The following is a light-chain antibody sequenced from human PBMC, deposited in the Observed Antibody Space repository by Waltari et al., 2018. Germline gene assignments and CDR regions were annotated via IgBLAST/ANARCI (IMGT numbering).Light chain of an antibody. CDR2: WAS. CDR3: HQYCSTPLT. CDR1: QSDIHSPTTRSS. Sequence: DIVMTQSPDSLAVPLGERATINCKSSQSDIHSPTTRSSLAWYQQKPGKPPKLLIYWASTRQPGVPDRFSGSGSGTDFTLTISTLQAEDVAVYYCHQYCSTPLTFGQGTKVDIK. J-gene: IGKJ1*01. V-gene: IGKV4-1*01.